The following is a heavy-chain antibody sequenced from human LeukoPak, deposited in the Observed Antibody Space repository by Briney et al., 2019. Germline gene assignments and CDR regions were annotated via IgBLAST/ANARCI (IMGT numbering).Heavy chain of an antibody. V-gene: IGHV4-61*02. J-gene: IGHJ4*02. Sequence: SQTLSLTCTVSGGSISSGSYYWSWIRQPAGKGLEWIGRIYTSGNTNYNPSLKSRVTISVDTSKNQFSLKLSSVTAADTAVYYCARDPLDFFDYWGRGTLVTVSS. CDR2: IYTSGNT. CDR3: ARDPLDFFDY. CDR1: GGSISSGSYY.